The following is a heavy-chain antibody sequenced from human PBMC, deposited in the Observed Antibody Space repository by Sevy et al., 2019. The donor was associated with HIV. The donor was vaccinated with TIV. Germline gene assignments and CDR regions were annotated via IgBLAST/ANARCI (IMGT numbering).Heavy chain of an antibody. D-gene: IGHD3-22*01. J-gene: IGHJ5*02. CDR2: IYYSGST. Sequence: SETLSLTCTVSGGSFSSGGYYWSWIRQHPGEGLEWIGYIYYSGSTYYNPSLKSRVTISVDTSKNQFSLKLSSVTAADTAVYYCARFSFYDNARFDPWGQGTLVTVSS. CDR1: GGSFSSGGYY. V-gene: IGHV4-31*03. CDR3: ARFSFYDNARFDP.